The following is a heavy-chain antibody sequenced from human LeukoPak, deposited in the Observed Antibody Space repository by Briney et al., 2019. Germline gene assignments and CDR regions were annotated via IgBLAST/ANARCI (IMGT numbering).Heavy chain of an antibody. V-gene: IGHV3-21*06. Sequence: GGSLRLSCTTSGLTFSTSGFNWVRQAPGKGLEWVASIGPTGFDRYHADSIKGRFTISRDNANNFPYLQMDSLRAEDTAVYYCATETNGRHYDYWGQGTLLTVSS. CDR3: ATETNGRHYDY. CDR1: GLTFSTSG. J-gene: IGHJ4*02. D-gene: IGHD1-14*01. CDR2: IGPTGFDR.